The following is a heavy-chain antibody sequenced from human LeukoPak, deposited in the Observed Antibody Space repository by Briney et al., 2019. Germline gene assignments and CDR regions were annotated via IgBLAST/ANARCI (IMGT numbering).Heavy chain of an antibody. V-gene: IGHV4-39*01. Sequence: IPSQTLSLTCNVSGVSVSDGRYYWGWIRQPPGKGLEWIASMYYSGTTFYSPSLKSRVTISVDTSKNQLSLKLGSVTAADTAVYYCARHPPRDGSAFDYWGQGTLVTVSS. CDR1: GVSVSDGRYY. CDR3: ARHPPRDGSAFDY. CDR2: MYYSGTT. J-gene: IGHJ4*02.